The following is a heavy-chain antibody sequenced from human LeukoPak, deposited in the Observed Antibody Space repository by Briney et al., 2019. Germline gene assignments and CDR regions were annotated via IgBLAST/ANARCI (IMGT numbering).Heavy chain of an antibody. CDR3: AGGGEVVPAAIGYFDY. J-gene: IGHJ4*02. D-gene: IGHD2-2*02. Sequence: SETLSLTCTVSGGSISSGDYYRSWIRQPPGKGLEWIGYIYYSGSTYYNPSLKSRVTISVDTSKNQFSLKLSSVTAADTAVYYCAGGGEVVPAAIGYFDYWGQGTLVTVSS. CDR2: IYYSGST. CDR1: GGSISSGDYY. V-gene: IGHV4-30-4*01.